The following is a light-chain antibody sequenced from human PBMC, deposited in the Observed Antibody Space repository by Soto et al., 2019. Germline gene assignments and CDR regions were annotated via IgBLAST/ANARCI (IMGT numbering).Light chain of an antibody. V-gene: IGKV1-9*01. CDR2: AAS. Sequence: DIQLTQSPSFLSASVGDRVTITCRASHGISSYLACYQQKPGTAPKLLIYAASTLQTGVPSRFSGSESGTEFTLTISSLQPEDFATYYCQQLNSYPLTFGQGTRLEIK. CDR1: HGISSY. CDR3: QQLNSYPLT. J-gene: IGKJ5*01.